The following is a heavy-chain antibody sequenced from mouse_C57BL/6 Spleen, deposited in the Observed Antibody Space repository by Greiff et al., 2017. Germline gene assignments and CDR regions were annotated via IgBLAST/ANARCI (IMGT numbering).Heavy chain of an antibody. CDR3: TRAYYSNYAWFAY. CDR2: IRLKSDTYAT. D-gene: IGHD2-5*01. J-gene: IGHJ3*01. CDR1: GFTFSNYW. Sequence: EVKLVESGGGLVQPGGSMKLSCVASGFTFSNYWMNWVRQSPEKGLEWVAQIRLKSDTYATHYAESVKGRFTISRDDSKSSVYLQMNNLRAEDTGIYYCTRAYYSNYAWFAYWGQGTLVTVSA. V-gene: IGHV6-3*01.